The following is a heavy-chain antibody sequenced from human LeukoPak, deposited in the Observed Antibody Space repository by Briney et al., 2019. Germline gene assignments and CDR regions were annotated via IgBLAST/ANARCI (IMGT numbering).Heavy chain of an antibody. CDR2: INHSGST. D-gene: IGHD1-26*01. V-gene: IGHV4-34*01. J-gene: IGHJ3*02. CDR1: GGSFSGYY. Sequence: SSETLSLTCAVYGGSFSGYYWSWIRQPPGKGLEWIGEINHSGSTNYNPSLKSRVTISGDTSKHHFSLELRSVTAADTAVYYCAISGNYFSRDAFDIWGQGTMVTVSS. CDR3: AISGNYFSRDAFDI.